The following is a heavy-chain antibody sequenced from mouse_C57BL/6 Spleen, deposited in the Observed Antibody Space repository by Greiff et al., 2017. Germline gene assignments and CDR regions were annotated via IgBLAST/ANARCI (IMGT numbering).Heavy chain of an antibody. J-gene: IGHJ2*01. CDR2: IDPSDSYT. V-gene: IGHV1-59*01. CDR1: GYTFTSYW. Sequence: QVQLQQPGAELVRPGTSVKLSCKASGYTFTSYWMHWVKQRPGQGLEWIGVIDPSDSYTNYNQKFKGKATLTVDTSSSTAYMQLSSLTSEDSAVYYCARWGASPFDYWGQGTTLTVSS. CDR3: ARWGASPFDY.